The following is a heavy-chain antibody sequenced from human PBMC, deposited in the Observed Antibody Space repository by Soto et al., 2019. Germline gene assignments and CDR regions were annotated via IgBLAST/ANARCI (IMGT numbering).Heavy chain of an antibody. CDR1: GYTFTRYD. D-gene: IGHD3-16*01. CDR3: ARGGFYDYIWGSYSRVWFDP. Sequence: GASVKVSCKASGYTFTRYDINWVRQAPGQGLEWMGWMNPNSGNTGYAQKFQGRVTMTRNTSISTAYMELSSLRSEDTAVYYCARGGFYDYIWGSYSRVWFDPWGQGTLVTVSS. J-gene: IGHJ5*02. V-gene: IGHV1-8*01. CDR2: MNPNSGNT.